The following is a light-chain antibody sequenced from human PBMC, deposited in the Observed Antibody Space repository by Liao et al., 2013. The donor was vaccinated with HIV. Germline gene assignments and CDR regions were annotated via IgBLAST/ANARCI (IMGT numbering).Light chain of an antibody. Sequence: SYVLTQPPSVSVAPGKTARITCGGKNIGSKSVHWYQQRPGQAPVVVMYYDSDRPSGIPERFSGSNSGNTATLTISGTRAMDEADYYCQAWDSSKGVFGTGTKVTVL. CDR3: QAWDSSKGV. V-gene: IGLV3-21*01. J-gene: IGLJ1*01. CDR1: NIGSKS. CDR2: YDS.